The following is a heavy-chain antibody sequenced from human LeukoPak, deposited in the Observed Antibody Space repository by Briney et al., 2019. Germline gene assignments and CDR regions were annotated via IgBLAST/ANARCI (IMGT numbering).Heavy chain of an antibody. CDR2: TYYTSKWYN. CDR1: GDSVSSNSAA. Sequence: SQTLSLTCAISGDSVSSNSAAWSWIRQSPSRGLEWLGRTYYTSKWYNDYAVSVKSRLTINPDTSKNQFSLKLSSVTAADTAVYYCARDQIGSGWVDDAFDIWGQGTMVTVSS. J-gene: IGHJ3*02. D-gene: IGHD6-19*01. CDR3: ARDQIGSGWVDDAFDI. V-gene: IGHV6-1*01.